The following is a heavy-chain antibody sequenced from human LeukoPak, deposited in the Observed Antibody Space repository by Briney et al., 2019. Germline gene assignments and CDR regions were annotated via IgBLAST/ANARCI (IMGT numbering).Heavy chain of an antibody. CDR3: ARVHCSSTSCLFDY. Sequence: SETLSLTCTVSGDSTSSDRYYGGWVRQPPGKGLEWIGNIYYSGSTYYNPSLKSRVTISVDRSKNQFSLKLSSVTAADTAVYYCARVHCSSTSCLFDYWGQGTLVTVSS. V-gene: IGHV4-39*07. CDR2: IYYSGST. D-gene: IGHD2-2*01. J-gene: IGHJ4*02. CDR1: GDSTSSDRYY.